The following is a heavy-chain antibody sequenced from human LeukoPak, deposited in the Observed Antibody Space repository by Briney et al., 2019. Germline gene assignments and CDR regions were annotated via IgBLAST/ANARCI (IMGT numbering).Heavy chain of an antibody. CDR3: ARDLGGIYFDY. Sequence: PSETLSLTCAVYGGSLSGYYWSWIRQPPGKGLEWIGSIHFSGSTNYNPSLRSRVTISVDTSKNQLSLKLSSVTAADTAVYYCARDLGGIYFDYWGQGTLVTVSS. D-gene: IGHD1-26*01. CDR1: GGSLSGYY. CDR2: IHFSGST. V-gene: IGHV4-59*01. J-gene: IGHJ4*02.